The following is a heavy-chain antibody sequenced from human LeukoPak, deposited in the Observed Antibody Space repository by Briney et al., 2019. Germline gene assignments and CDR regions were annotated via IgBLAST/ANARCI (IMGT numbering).Heavy chain of an antibody. CDR2: IRYDGSIK. J-gene: IGHJ4*02. CDR1: GFTFSSFG. D-gene: IGHD4/OR15-4a*01. CDR3: VKDSKSRVLYGYYFDY. V-gene: IGHV3-30*02. Sequence: GGSLRLSCSASGFTFSSFGMHWVRQAPGKGLEWVAFIRYDGSIKYYAESVKGRFTISRDSSKTTLYLQMNSLRADDTAVYYCVKDSKSRVLYGYYFDYWGQGTLVTVSS.